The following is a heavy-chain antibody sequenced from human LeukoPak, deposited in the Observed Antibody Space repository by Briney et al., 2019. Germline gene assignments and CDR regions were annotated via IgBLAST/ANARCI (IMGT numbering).Heavy chain of an antibody. CDR1: GYTFTGYY. D-gene: IGHD3-22*01. J-gene: IGHJ4*02. V-gene: IGHV1-2*02. CDR3: ARVYHYYDSSGYY. CDR2: INPNSGGT. Sequence: GASVKVSCKASGYTFTGYYMHWVRQAPGQGLEWMRWINPNSGGTNYAQKFQGRVTMTRDTSISTAYMELSRLRSDDTAVYYCARVYHYYDSSGYYWGQGTLVTVSS.